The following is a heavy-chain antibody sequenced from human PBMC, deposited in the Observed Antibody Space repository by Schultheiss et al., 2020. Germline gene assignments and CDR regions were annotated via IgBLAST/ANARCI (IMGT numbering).Heavy chain of an antibody. J-gene: IGHJ6*02. CDR2: IYDSGST. Sequence: SETLSLTCTVSGGSVSSGGYYWSWIRQHPGKGLEWIGYIYDSGSTYYNPSLKSRVTISVDTSKNQFSLKLSSVTAADTAVYYCARHGVVTAYGMDVWGQGTTVTVSS. V-gene: IGHV4-39*01. CDR3: ARHGVVTAYGMDV. CDR1: GGSVSSGGYY. D-gene: IGHD2-21*02.